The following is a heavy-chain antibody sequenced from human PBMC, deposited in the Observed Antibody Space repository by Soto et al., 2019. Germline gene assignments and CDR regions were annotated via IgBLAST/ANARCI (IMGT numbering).Heavy chain of an antibody. V-gene: IGHV4-59*11. CDR2: IYYSGST. Sequence: SETLSLTCRDSGVSLTSHYWTWIRKSPGKGLEWIGYIYYSGSTNYSPSLKSRLTMSIDTPSNQFSLNLSSVTAADTAIYYCARLRDRSGTASIYNGMDVWGPGTMVTVSS. D-gene: IGHD3-22*01. CDR1: GVSLTSHY. J-gene: IGHJ6*02. CDR3: ARLRDRSGTASIYNGMDV.